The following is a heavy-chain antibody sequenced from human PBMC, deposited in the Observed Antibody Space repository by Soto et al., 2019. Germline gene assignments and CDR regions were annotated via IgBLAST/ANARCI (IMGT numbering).Heavy chain of an antibody. V-gene: IGHV1-69*04. CDR2: IIPILGIA. CDR3: AREYWGYCSGGSCYSDYYYYYMAV. D-gene: IGHD2-15*01. Sequence: SVKVSCKASGGTFSSYTISWVRQAPGQGLEWMGRIIPILGIANYAQKFQGRVTITADKSTSTAYMELSSLRSEDTAVYYCAREYWGYCSGGSCYSDYYYYYMAVWGKGTTVTVSS. CDR1: GGTFSSYT. J-gene: IGHJ6*03.